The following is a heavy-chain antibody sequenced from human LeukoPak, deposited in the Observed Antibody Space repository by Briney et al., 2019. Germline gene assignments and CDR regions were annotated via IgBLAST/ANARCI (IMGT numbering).Heavy chain of an antibody. J-gene: IGHJ4*02. CDR3: ASRTPGYFDY. CDR1: GGAFSGYY. CDR2: INHSGST. Sequence: SETVSLTCAVYGGAFSGYYWSWIRQPPGKGLEWIGEINHSGSTNYNPSLKSRVTISVDTSKNQFSLKLSSVTAADTAVYYCASRTPGYFDYWGQGTLVAVSS. D-gene: IGHD3-10*01. V-gene: IGHV4-34*01.